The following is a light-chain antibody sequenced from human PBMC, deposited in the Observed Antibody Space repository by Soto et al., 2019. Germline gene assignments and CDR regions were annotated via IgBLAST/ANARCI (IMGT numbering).Light chain of an antibody. CDR3: QQSYSTPWT. CDR2: AAS. Sequence: AIRMTQSPSSLSASTGDRVTITCRASQGISSYLAWYQQKPGKAPKLLIYAASTLQSGVPSKFSGSASGTDFTLTISSLQPEDFATYYCQQSYSTPWTFGQGTKVEIK. V-gene: IGKV1-8*01. CDR1: QGISSY. J-gene: IGKJ1*01.